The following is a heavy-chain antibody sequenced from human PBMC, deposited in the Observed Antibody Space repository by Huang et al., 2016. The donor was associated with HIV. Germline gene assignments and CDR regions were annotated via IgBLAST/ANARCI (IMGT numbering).Heavy chain of an antibody. D-gene: IGHD3-22*01. CDR2: RIPTLGTS. CDR1: GGSFRNFA. J-gene: IGHJ4*02. V-gene: IGHV1-69*01. Sequence: QVQLVQSGAEVKKPGSSVKVSCKASGGSFRNFAIGWVRQAPGQGLEWMGGRIPTLGTSNDTQKFHGRVTIIADESTSTAYMELSSLRSEDTAVYYCATVDYYDTSGPQRGYFDNWGQGTLVTVSS. CDR3: ATVDYYDTSGPQRGYFDN.